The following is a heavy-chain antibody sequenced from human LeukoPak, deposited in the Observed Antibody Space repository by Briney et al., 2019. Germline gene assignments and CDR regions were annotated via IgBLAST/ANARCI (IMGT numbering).Heavy chain of an antibody. V-gene: IGHV1-46*01. J-gene: IGHJ4*02. CDR2: INPSGGST. CDR1: GYTFTSYY. Sequence: ASVKVSCKASGYTFTSYYIHWVRQAPGQGLEWMGLINPSGGSTNYAQNFRGRVTMTRDTSTSTVYMELSSLRSEDTAVYYCARGVSNSASGLPTRYFDYWGQGTLVTVSS. CDR3: ARGVSNSASGLPTRYFDY. D-gene: IGHD5-12*01.